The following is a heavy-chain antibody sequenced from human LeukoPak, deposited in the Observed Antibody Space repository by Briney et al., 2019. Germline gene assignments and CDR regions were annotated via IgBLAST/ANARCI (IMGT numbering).Heavy chain of an antibody. CDR2: INPSGGST. CDR3: ASGVSYGPFDY. V-gene: IGHV1-46*01. Sequence: SVKVSCKASGYTFTSYGISWVRQAPGQGLEWMGIINPSGGSTSYAQKFQGRVTMTRDTSTSTVYMELSSLRSEDTAVYYCASGVSYGPFDYWGQGTLVTVSS. CDR1: GYTFTSYG. D-gene: IGHD3-10*01. J-gene: IGHJ4*02.